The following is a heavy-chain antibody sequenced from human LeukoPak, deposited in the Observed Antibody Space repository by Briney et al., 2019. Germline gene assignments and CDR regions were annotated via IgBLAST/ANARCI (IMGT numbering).Heavy chain of an antibody. V-gene: IGHV1-3*03. CDR1: GYTFTTYS. CDR3: ARVVRYSNGPLTDLLPYYFDY. D-gene: IGHD6-19*01. CDR2: INAGNGNT. J-gene: IGHJ4*02. Sequence: GASVKVSCKASGYTFTTYSMHWVRQAPGQRLKWMGWINAGNGNTKYSQEFQGRVTITRDTSASTAYMELSSLRSGDMAVYYCARVVRYSNGPLTDLLPYYFDYWGQGTLVTVSS.